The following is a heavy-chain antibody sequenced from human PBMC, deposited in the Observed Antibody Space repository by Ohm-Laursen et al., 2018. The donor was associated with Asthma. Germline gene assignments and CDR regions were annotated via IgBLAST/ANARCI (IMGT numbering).Heavy chain of an antibody. Sequence: SLRLSCAALGFTFSSYWMHWVRQAPGKGLVWVSRINSDGSSTSYADSVKGRFTISRDNAKNTLYLQMNSLRAEDTAVYYCARAYQLLGNWFDPWGQGTLVTVSS. CDR1: GFTFSSYW. J-gene: IGHJ5*02. CDR2: INSDGSST. CDR3: ARAYQLLGNWFDP. V-gene: IGHV3-74*01. D-gene: IGHD2-2*01.